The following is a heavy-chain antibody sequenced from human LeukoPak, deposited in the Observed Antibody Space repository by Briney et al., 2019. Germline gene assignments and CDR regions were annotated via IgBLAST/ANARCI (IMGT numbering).Heavy chain of an antibody. V-gene: IGHV5-51*01. Sequence: GESLKISCKGSGYTFTSYWIGWVRQMPGKGLEWMGIISRGASYTRYSPSFQVQVTISADKSINTAYLQWSSLKASDTAMYFCARGADLLLLAYWGQGTLVTVSS. D-gene: IGHD2-15*01. CDR3: ARGADLLLLAY. J-gene: IGHJ4*02. CDR1: GYTFTSYW. CDR2: ISRGASYT.